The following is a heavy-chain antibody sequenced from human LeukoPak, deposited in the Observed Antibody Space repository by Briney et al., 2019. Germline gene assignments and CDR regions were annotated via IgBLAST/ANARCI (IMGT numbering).Heavy chain of an antibody. J-gene: IGHJ3*02. Sequence: SEALSLTCTVSGGSISSYYWSWIRLPPGRGLEWIGYLSKSGNTDYSPSLKSRVTIFGDTSKNQFFLKLSSVTAADTAVYYCARARYVNSFYAFDIWGQGTLVTVSS. CDR2: LSKSGNT. CDR3: ARARYVNSFYAFDI. V-gene: IGHV4-59*01. D-gene: IGHD3-9*01. CDR1: GGSISSYY.